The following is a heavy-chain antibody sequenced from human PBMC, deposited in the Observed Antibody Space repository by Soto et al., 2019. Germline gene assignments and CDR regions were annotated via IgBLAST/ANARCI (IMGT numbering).Heavy chain of an antibody. V-gene: IGHV2-26*01. D-gene: IGHD6-13*01. CDR2: IFSNDEK. J-gene: IGHJ5*02. CDR3: ASAYSTSWYWFDP. Sequence: QVTVKESGPVLVKPTETLTLTCTVSGFSLSNAGLGVSWIRQPPGKALEWLAHIFSNDEKSYSTSLNGRLTISKDTSKSQVVLIMTNMDPVDTATYYCASAYSTSWYWFDPWGQGTLVTVSS. CDR1: GFSLSNAGLG.